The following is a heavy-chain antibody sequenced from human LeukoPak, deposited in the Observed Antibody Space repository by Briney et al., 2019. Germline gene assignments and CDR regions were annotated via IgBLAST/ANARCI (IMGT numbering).Heavy chain of an antibody. CDR3: ARLLGYCSGASCYDY. J-gene: IGHJ4*02. CDR1: GFTFSSYE. CDR2: ISSSGTTI. D-gene: IGHD2-15*01. Sequence: PGGSLRLSCAASGFTFSSYEMNWVRQAPGEGLEWVSYISSSGTTIYYADSVKGRFTISRDNAKNSLYLQMNSLRAEDTAVYYCARLLGYCSGASCYDYWGQGTLVTVSS. V-gene: IGHV3-48*03.